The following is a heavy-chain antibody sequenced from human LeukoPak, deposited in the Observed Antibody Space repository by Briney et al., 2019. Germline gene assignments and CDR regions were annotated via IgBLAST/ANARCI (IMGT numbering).Heavy chain of an antibody. CDR2: VYYTGST. CDR1: AGSVTNGDYY. J-gene: IGHJ4*02. D-gene: IGHD7-27*01. Sequence: SETLSLTCTVSAGSVTNGDYYWSWLRQPPGKALEWIGFVYYTGSTYYTPSLEGRATISVDTSKNQFSVKLSSVTAADTAVYYCARALGDYWGQGTLVTVSS. CDR3: ARALGDY. V-gene: IGHV4-61*08.